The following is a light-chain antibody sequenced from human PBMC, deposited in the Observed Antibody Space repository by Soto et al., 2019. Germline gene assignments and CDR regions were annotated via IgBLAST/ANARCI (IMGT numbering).Light chain of an antibody. CDR2: EVS. CDR3: SSYTSSSLYV. V-gene: IGLV2-14*01. CDR1: SSDVGGYNY. J-gene: IGLJ1*01. Sequence: QSALTQPASVSGSPGQSITISCTGTSSDVGGYNYVSWYQQHPGKAPKLMIYEVSNRPSGVSNRFSGSKSGNTASLTISGLQAEDEADYNCSSYTSSSLYVFGTGTQLTVL.